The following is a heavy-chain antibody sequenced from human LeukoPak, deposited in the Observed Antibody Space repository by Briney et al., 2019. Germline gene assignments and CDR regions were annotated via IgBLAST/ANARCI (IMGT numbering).Heavy chain of an antibody. CDR2: IGNSGGNT. D-gene: IGHD4-17*01. Sequence: PGTSLRLSCAASGFALRTYGMHWVRQAPGKGLEWVSGIGNSGGNTYYADSVKGRFTISRDNSKNTLYLHMNSLRAEDTAVYYCAKETRTTVTTGTFDYWGQGTLVTVSS. CDR3: AKETRTTVTTGTFDY. J-gene: IGHJ4*02. CDR1: GFALRTYG. V-gene: IGHV3-23*01.